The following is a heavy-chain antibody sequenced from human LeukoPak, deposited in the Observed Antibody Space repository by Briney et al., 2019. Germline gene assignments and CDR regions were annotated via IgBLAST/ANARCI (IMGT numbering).Heavy chain of an antibody. V-gene: IGHV3-48*03. CDR2: ISTSATTI. CDR3: ARGGELYYYGMDV. Sequence: GGSLRLSCAASGFTFGGFEMNWVRQAPGKGLEWVSYISTSATTIYYADSVKGRFTISRDNAKNSLYLQMNSLRAEDTAVYYCARGGELYYYGMDVWGQGTTVTVSS. D-gene: IGHD1-7*01. CDR1: GFTFGGFE. J-gene: IGHJ6*02.